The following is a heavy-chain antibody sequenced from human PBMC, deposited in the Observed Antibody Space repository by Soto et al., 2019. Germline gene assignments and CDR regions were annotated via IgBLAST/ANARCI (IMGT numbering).Heavy chain of an antibody. V-gene: IGHV3-30*18. CDR2: IAYDGSNN. Sequence: QVQLVESGGGVVQPGRSLRLSCETSGFTFSHYGMHWVRQAPGKGLEWVALIAYDGSNNYYADSVKGRFAISRDNSKNTLYLQMNRLRAEDTAVYYCAKDLATVSTDYYYYAMDVRGLGTTVTVSS. CDR1: GFTFSHYG. CDR3: AKDLATVSTDYYYYAMDV. D-gene: IGHD4-4*01. J-gene: IGHJ6*02.